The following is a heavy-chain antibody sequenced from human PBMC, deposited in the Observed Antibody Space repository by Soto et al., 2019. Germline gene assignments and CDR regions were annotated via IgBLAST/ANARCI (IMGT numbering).Heavy chain of an antibody. V-gene: IGHV4-34*01. Sequence: PSETLSLTCAVYGGSFSGYYWSWIRQPPGKGLEWIGEINHSGSTNYNPSLKSRVTISVDTSKNQFSLKLSSVTAADTAVYYCARGYKLVRGVIRTNSYYYGMDVWGQGTTVTVSS. CDR1: GGSFSGYY. D-gene: IGHD3-10*01. J-gene: IGHJ6*02. CDR2: INHSGST. CDR3: ARGYKLVRGVIRTNSYYYGMDV.